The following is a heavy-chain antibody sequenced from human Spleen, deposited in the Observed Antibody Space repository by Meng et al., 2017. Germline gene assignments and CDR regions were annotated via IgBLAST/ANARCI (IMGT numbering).Heavy chain of an antibody. J-gene: IGHJ4*02. Sequence: QVQLQESGPGLVKPSGTLSLTCAVSGGSISNDNWWSWVRQPPGKGLEWIGEVYHSGDTNYNPSLRSRVTISVDTSKNQFSLKLSSVTAADTAVYYCARRDYYGPIGYWGQGTLVTVSS. CDR1: GGSISNDNW. V-gene: IGHV4-4*02. D-gene: IGHD3-10*01. CDR3: ARRDYYGPIGY. CDR2: VYHSGDT.